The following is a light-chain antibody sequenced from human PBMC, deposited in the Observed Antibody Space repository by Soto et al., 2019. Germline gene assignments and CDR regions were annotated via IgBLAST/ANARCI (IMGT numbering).Light chain of an antibody. CDR2: GAS. V-gene: IGKV3-20*01. J-gene: IGKJ5*01. CDR1: QSVSS. Sequence: EIVLTQSPGTLSLSPGERATLSCRASQSVSSIAWYQQKPGQAPRLLIYGASSRATGIPDRFSGSGSGTDFTLTISSLEPEDFAVYYCQQYGSSPPITFGQGTRLEIK. CDR3: QQYGSSPPIT.